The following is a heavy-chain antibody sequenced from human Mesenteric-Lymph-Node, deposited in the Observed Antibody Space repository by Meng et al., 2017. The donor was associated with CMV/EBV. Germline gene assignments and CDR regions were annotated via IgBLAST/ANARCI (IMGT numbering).Heavy chain of an antibody. D-gene: IGHD3-22*01. V-gene: IGHV3-30*03. CDR2: ISYNGSKK. CDR3: ARGSYYDSDAYYVTDYFDF. Sequence: GGSLRLSCTASGFTCNSYSLHWVRQGPGKGLEWVALISYNGSKKFYADSVKGRFTISRDNSKNTLFLQMNSLRADDAAVYYCARGSYYDSDAYYVTDYFDFWGQGTLVTVSS. J-gene: IGHJ4*02. CDR1: GFTCNSYS.